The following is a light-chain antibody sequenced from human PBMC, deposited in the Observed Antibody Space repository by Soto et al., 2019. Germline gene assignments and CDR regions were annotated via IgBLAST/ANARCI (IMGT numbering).Light chain of an antibody. Sequence: QSALTQPASVSGSPGQSITISCTGTSSDVGGYSYVSWYQQHPGKAPKLMIYEVINRPSGVSNRFSGSKSGNTASLTISGLQAEDEADYHCSSHTTSGTLWVFGGGTQLTVL. V-gene: IGLV2-14*01. CDR2: EVI. CDR3: SSHTTSGTLWV. CDR1: SSDVGGYSY. J-gene: IGLJ3*02.